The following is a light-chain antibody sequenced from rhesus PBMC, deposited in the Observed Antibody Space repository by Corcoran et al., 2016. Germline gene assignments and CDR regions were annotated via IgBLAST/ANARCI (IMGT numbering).Light chain of an antibody. Sequence: EIVMTQSPATLALSPGERATLSCGASQSVRSNLAWYQQKHGQAPRLLIYGASSRATGIPDRFRGSGSGTEFTVTISSLESEDVGVDFCLQSRIWPYSFGQGTKVEIK. CDR2: GAS. CDR3: LQSRIWPYS. CDR1: QSVRSN. V-gene: IGKV3-24*03. J-gene: IGKJ2*01.